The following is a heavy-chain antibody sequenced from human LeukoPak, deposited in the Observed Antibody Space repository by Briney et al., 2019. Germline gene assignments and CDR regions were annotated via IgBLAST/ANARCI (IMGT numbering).Heavy chain of an antibody. V-gene: IGHV3-23*01. Sequence: GGSLRLSCAASGFTFSSYGMSWVRQAPGKGLGWVSAISGSGGSTYYADSVKGRFTISRDNSKNTLYLQMNSLRAEDTALYYCARLSAYYYGSYFYYYMDVWGKGTTVTVSS. CDR3: ARLSAYYYGSYFYYYMDV. D-gene: IGHD3-10*01. J-gene: IGHJ6*03. CDR2: ISGSGGST. CDR1: GFTFSSYG.